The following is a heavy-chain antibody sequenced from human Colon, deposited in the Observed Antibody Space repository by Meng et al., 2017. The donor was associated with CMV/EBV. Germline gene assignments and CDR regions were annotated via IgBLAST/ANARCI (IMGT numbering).Heavy chain of an antibody. J-gene: IGHJ5*02. CDR3: AKAHYADPS. Sequence: GESLKISCAASGFTFSSYSMNWVRQAPGKGLEWVSSISSSSSYIYYADSVKGRYTISRDNSKNMVFLHINSLRAEDTAVYYCAKAHYADPSWGQGTLVTVSS. CDR1: GFTFSSYS. D-gene: IGHD4-17*01. V-gene: IGHV3-21*04. CDR2: ISSSSSYI.